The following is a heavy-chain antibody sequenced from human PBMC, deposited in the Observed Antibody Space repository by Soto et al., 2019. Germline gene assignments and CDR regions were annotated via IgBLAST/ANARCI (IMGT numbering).Heavy chain of an antibody. J-gene: IGHJ4*02. V-gene: IGHV3-33*01. CDR3: ARGLEEADGNIAFGY. CDR2: IWYDGSNK. D-gene: IGHD6-13*01. CDR1: GFTFSSYG. Sequence: QVQLVESGGGVVQPGRSLRLSCAASGFTFSSYGMHWVRQAPGKGLEWVAVIWYDGSNKYYADSVKGRFTISRDNSKNTLYLQMNSLRAEDTAVYYCARGLEEADGNIAFGYWGQGTLVTVSS.